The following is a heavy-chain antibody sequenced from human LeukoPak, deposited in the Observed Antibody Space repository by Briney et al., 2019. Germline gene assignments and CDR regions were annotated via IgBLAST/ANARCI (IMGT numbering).Heavy chain of an antibody. Sequence: ASVKVSCKDSGYTFTSYGISWVRQAPGQGLGWMGWISAYNGNTNYAQKLQGRVTMTTDTSTSTAYMELRSLRSDDTAVYYCARGVSDIVVVPAAPDAFDIWGQGTMVTVSS. CDR1: GYTFTSYG. V-gene: IGHV1-18*01. J-gene: IGHJ3*02. CDR2: ISAYNGNT. D-gene: IGHD2-2*01. CDR3: ARGVSDIVVVPAAPDAFDI.